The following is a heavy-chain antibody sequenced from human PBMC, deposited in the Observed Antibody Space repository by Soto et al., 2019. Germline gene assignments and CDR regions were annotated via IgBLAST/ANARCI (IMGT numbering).Heavy chain of an antibody. D-gene: IGHD2-15*01. CDR3: SSDPGSGRLDY. J-gene: IGHJ4*02. CDR2: INHSGST. V-gene: IGHV4-34*01. CDR1: GVSFSGYY. Sequence: PSETLSLTCAVYGVSFSGYYWSWIRQPPGKGLAWIGEINHSGSTNHNPSLTTPVNISVDTSKIQFSLKLSAVTAAVTAVYYCSSDPGSGRLDYWGQGTLGTVSS.